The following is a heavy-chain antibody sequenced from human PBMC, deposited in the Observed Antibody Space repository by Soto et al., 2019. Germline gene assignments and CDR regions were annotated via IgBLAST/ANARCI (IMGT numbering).Heavy chain of an antibody. V-gene: IGHV4-31*11. J-gene: IGHJ6*02. CDR3: TRDSPPPPYFAYYGMDV. CDR1: GASISSGDFH. D-gene: IGHD3-10*01. Sequence: QVQLQESGPGLVKPSETLSLTCAVSGASISSGDFHWTWIRQRPGEGLEWIGYIDFSGRTYYNPSLRSRLSISVGTSQNHFSLRLNSMTAADTAVYYCTRDSPPPPYFAYYGMDVWGQGTTVTVSS. CDR2: IDFSGRT.